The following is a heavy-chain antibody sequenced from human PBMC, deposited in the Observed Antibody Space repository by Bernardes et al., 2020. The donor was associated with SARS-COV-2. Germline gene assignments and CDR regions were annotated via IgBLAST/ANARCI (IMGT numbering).Heavy chain of an antibody. Sequence: GRSLRLSCAASGFTFSSYTMNWVRQAPGQGLEWISSISTSSSYISYSDSVRGRFTISRDNAKNSVSLQMNSLRAEDTAVYYCARVDFSNLYYFDYWGQGTPVTVSS. J-gene: IGHJ4*02. CDR1: GFTFSSYT. D-gene: IGHD4-4*01. CDR2: ISTSSSYI. CDR3: ARVDFSNLYYFDY. V-gene: IGHV3-21*06.